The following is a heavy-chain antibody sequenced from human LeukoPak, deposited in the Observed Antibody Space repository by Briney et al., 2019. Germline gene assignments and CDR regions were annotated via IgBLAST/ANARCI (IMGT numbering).Heavy chain of an antibody. V-gene: IGHV3-23*01. Sequence: PGGSLRLSCAASGFTFSSYAMSWVRQAPGKGLEWVSAISGSGGSTYYADPVKGRFTISRDNSKNTLYLQMNSLRAEDTAVYYCARDVPLSLRRHGSSWYEGMDVWGQGTTVTVSS. CDR3: ARDVPLSLRRHGSSWYEGMDV. J-gene: IGHJ6*02. CDR1: GFTFSSYA. D-gene: IGHD6-13*01. CDR2: ISGSGGST.